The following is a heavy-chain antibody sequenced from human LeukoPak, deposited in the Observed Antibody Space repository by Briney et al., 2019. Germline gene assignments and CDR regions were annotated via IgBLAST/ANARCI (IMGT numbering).Heavy chain of an antibody. D-gene: IGHD3-10*01. Sequence: GESLQISCQASGYSFTKYWIGWVRQLPGKGLEWMAIIFPGDSDTRYSASFQGRVTISADTPITTAYLQWSSLTASDTAMYYCARERESGSSWFDPWGQGTLVTVSS. CDR3: ARERESGSSWFDP. V-gene: IGHV5-51*01. J-gene: IGHJ5*02. CDR2: IFPGDSDT. CDR1: GYSFTKYW.